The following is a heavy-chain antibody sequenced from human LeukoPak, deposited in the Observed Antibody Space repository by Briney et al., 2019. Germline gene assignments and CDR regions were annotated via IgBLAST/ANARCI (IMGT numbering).Heavy chain of an antibody. J-gene: IGHJ3*02. CDR1: GFTVSSNY. CDR3: ARDRYYSSGDGGAFDI. V-gene: IGHV3-53*01. D-gene: IGHD6-19*01. Sequence: GGSLRLSCAASGFTVSSNYMSWVRQAPGKGLEWVSVIYSGGSTYYADSVKGRFTISRDNSKNTLYLQMNSLRAEDTAVYYCARDRYYSSGDGGAFDIWGQGTMVTVSP. CDR2: IYSGGST.